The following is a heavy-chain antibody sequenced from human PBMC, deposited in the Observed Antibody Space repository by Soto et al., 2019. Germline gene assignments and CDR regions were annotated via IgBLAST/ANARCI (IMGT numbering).Heavy chain of an antibody. Sequence: QVQLVQSGTEGKEPGASVKVSCKASGYTFTAFYMHWVRQAPGHGLEWMGWINSKTGDTRYAQNFQGRVTMTRDTSISTAYMELNSLTSDDTAVYYCTRGTGSSWFDPWGQGTLVTVSS. V-gene: IGHV1-2*02. CDR3: TRGTGSSWFDP. CDR1: GYTFTAFY. J-gene: IGHJ5*02. D-gene: IGHD3-10*01. CDR2: INSKTGDT.